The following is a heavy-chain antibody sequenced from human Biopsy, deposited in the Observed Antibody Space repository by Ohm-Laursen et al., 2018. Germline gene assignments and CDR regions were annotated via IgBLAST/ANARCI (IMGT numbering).Heavy chain of an antibody. D-gene: IGHD2-21*01. V-gene: IGHV3-23*01. CDR2: IRDSGDSA. J-gene: IGHJ4*02. CDR1: GFTFRSHA. Sequence: SLRLSCAAPGFTFRSHAMAWVRQAPGKGLEWVSGIRDSGDSAYYADCVKGRFTISRDNSRNTLYLQMNSLRAEDTAVYFCTNHYCGGITCLMNFWGQGTLVTVSS. CDR3: TNHYCGGITCLMNF.